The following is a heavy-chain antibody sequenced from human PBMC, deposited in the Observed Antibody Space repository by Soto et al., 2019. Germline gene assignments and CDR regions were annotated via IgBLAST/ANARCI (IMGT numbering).Heavy chain of an antibody. CDR2: INPNSGGT. V-gene: IGHV1-2*02. CDR3: ARERYNWNDGPYYYGMDV. D-gene: IGHD1-1*01. J-gene: IGHJ6*02. CDR1: GYTFTGYY. Sequence: ASVKVSCKPSGYTFTGYYMHWVRQAPGEGLEWMGWINPNSGGTNYAQKFQGRVTMTRDTSISTAYMELSRLRSDDTAVYYCARERYNWNDGPYYYGMDVCGQRTTVTVSS.